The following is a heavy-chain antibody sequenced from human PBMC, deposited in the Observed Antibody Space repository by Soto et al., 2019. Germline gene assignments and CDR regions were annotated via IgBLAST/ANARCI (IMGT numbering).Heavy chain of an antibody. J-gene: IGHJ5*02. D-gene: IGHD6-13*01. CDR3: ARHPERIAQIGWFDP. CDR1: GFTLSSYC. V-gene: IGHV3-21*01. CDR2: ISSSSSYI. Sequence: PGGSLRLSCAASGFTLSSYCMNWVRQAPGKGLEWISSISSSSSYIYYTDSVKGRFTISRDNAKNSLYLQMNSLRAEDTAVYYCARHPERIAQIGWFDPWGQGTLVTVSS.